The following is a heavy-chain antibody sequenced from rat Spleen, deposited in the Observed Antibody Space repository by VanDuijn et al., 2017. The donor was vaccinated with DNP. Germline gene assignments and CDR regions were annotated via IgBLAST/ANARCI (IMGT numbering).Heavy chain of an antibody. V-gene: IGHV3-1*01. J-gene: IGHJ2*01. Sequence: EVQLQESGPGLVKPSQSLSLTCSVTGYSITNNYWGWIRKFPGDKMEWIGHISYSGGTGYNPSLKSRISITRDTSKNQFFLHLNSVTTEDTATYYCATDQGTITAPFDSWGQGVMVTVSS. CDR2: ISYSGGT. CDR1: GYSITNNY. D-gene: IGHD1-2*01. CDR3: ATDQGTITAPFDS.